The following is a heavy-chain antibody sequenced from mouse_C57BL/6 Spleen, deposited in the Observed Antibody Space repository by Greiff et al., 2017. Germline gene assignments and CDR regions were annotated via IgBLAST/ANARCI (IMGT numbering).Heavy chain of an antibody. Sequence: EVQLQESGPGLAKPSQTLSLTCSVTGYSITSDYWNWIRKFPGNKLEYMGYISYSGSTYYNPSLKSRISITRDTSKNQYYLQLNSVTTEDTATYYCARTPSYYGSAYWYFDVWGTGTTVTVSS. CDR2: ISYSGST. CDR1: GYSITSDY. D-gene: IGHD1-1*01. J-gene: IGHJ1*03. CDR3: ARTPSYYGSAYWYFDV. V-gene: IGHV3-8*01.